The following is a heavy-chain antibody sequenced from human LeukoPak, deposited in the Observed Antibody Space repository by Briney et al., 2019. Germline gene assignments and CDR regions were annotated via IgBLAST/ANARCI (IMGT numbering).Heavy chain of an antibody. V-gene: IGHV3-48*04. CDR3: ARAWGSDYDLNY. CDR1: GFTFRSYG. D-gene: IGHD5-12*01. J-gene: IGHJ4*02. CDR2: ISVSSSTI. Sequence: GGSLRLSCAASGFTFRSYGMHWVRQAPGKGLEWVSHISVSSSTIYYADSVKGRFTISRDNAKNSLYLQMNNLRAEDTAVYYCARAWGSDYDLNYWGQGTLVTVSS.